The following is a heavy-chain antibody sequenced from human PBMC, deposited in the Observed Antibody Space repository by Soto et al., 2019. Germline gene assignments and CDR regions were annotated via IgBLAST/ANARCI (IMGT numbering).Heavy chain of an antibody. CDR3: AHSPRITMYAY. D-gene: IGHD3-10*02. CDR1: GFSLSTNGVG. CDR2: IYWDDDK. J-gene: IGHJ4*02. Sequence: QITLKESGPTLVKPTQTLTLTCTFSGFSLSTNGVGVGWIRQPPGKALEWLALIYWDDDKRYSPSLKSRLTXTXXTSKNRVVLTMTNMDPVDTATYYCAHSPRITMYAYWGQGTLVTVSS. V-gene: IGHV2-5*02.